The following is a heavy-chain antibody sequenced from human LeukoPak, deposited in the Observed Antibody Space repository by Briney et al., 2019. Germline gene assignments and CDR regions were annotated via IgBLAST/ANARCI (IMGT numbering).Heavy chain of an antibody. CDR1: GGSISNSGGFY. Sequence: SQTLSLTCTVSGGSISNSGGFYWSWIRQHPGYGLAWIGFISYRGSTYYNPSLKSRVSMSVDTSRSQFYLRLTSVTDEDTAVYYCASISQSSGGFYYWGQGTLVTVSS. V-gene: IGHV4-31*02. CDR3: ASISQSSGGFYY. J-gene: IGHJ4*02. D-gene: IGHD2-15*01. CDR2: ISYRGST.